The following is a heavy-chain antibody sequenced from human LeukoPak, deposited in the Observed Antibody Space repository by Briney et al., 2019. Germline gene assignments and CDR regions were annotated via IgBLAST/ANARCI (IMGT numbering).Heavy chain of an antibody. CDR2: IYYSGST. CDR3: ARGSDYYGSGSYSNYYYYGMDV. J-gene: IGHJ6*04. D-gene: IGHD3-10*01. V-gene: IGHV4-31*03. Sequence: SQTLSLTCTVSGGSISNGGYYWSWIRQHPGKGLEWIGYIYYSGSTYYNPSLKSRVTISVDTSKNQFSLKLSSVTAADTAVYYCARGSDYYGSGSYSNYYYYGMDVWGKGTTVTVSS. CDR1: GGSISNGGYY.